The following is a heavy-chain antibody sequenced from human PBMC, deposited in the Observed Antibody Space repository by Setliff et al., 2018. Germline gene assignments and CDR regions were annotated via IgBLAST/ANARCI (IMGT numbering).Heavy chain of an antibody. J-gene: IGHJ6*02. CDR2: INPYKGHT. CDR3: AGSVGGSPNYYGLDV. V-gene: IGHV1-18*01. Sequence: GASVKVSCKASGYTFTNYGVAWVRQAPGQGLEWMGWINPYKGHTFYAHKFQDRLTMTTDTSTDTAFLDLRSLRSEDTAVYYCAGSVGGSPNYYGLDVWGQGTTVTVSS. CDR1: GYTFTNYG. D-gene: IGHD3-16*01.